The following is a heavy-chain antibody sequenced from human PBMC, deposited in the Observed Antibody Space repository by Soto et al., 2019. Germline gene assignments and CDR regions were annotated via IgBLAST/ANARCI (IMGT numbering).Heavy chain of an antibody. CDR2: ISAYNGNT. CDR1: GYTFTSYG. D-gene: IGHD6-13*01. J-gene: IGHJ4*02. V-gene: IGHV1-18*04. CDR3: ARMAWVFRMTSGYPSDY. Sequence: GASVKVSCKASGYTFTSYGISWVRQAPGQGLEWMGWISAYNGNTNYAQKLQGRVTMTTDTSTSTAYMELRSLRSDDTAVYYCARMAWVFRMTSGYPSDYWGQGTLVTVSS.